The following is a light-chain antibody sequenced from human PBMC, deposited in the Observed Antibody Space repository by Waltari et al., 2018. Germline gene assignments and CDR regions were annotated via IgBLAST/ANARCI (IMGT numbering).Light chain of an antibody. V-gene: IGKV3-20*01. CDR1: QNIGHY. CDR2: GTS. Sequence: IVLTQSPGTLSLSPWGRATLSCRASQNIGHYLAWYQQKPGQAPRLLIYGTSTRAAGIPDRFSGSGSGADFSLTITRLEPEDFAVYYCQHHVRLPATFGQGTKV. J-gene: IGKJ1*01. CDR3: QHHVRLPAT.